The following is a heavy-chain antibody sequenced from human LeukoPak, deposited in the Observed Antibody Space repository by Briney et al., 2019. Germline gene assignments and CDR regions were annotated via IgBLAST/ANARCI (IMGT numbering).Heavy chain of an antibody. CDR1: GFTFNNYW. CDR3: AKGQTFMGIVGLMDV. CDR2: INPAGSST. Sequence: GGSLRLSCAASGFTFNNYWVHWVRQVPGKGLVWVSRINPAGSSTSYADSVKGRFTISRDNSKNSLYLQMNSLRAEDTALYYCAKGQTFMGIVGLMDVWGKGTTVTVSS. D-gene: IGHD1-26*01. J-gene: IGHJ6*03. V-gene: IGHV3-74*01.